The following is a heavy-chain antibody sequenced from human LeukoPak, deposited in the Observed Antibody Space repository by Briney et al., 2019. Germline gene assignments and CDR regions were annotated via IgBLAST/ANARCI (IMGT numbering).Heavy chain of an antibody. V-gene: IGHV4-34*01. CDR2: ISRRGNT. D-gene: IGHD3-10*01. Sequence: SETLSLTCAVYGGSFSGYYWSWIRQPPGKGLEWNGQISRRGNTNYNPSLKSRVTISVDTSKNQLSLKLSTVTAADTALYYCARHGEYYFDYWGQGALVTVSS. J-gene: IGHJ4*02. CDR3: ARHGEYYFDY. CDR1: GGSFSGYY.